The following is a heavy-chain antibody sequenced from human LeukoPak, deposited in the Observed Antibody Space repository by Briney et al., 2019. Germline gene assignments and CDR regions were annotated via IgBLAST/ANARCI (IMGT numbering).Heavy chain of an antibody. CDR2: IYWNDDK. Sequence: SGPTLVKPTQTLTLTCTFSGFSLSTSGVGVGWIRQPPGKALEWLALIYWNDDKRYSPSLKSRLTITKDTSKNQVVLTMTNMDPVDTATYYCAHRTITMVRGVLIPFGYWGQGTLVTVSS. V-gene: IGHV2-5*01. J-gene: IGHJ4*02. D-gene: IGHD3-10*01. CDR1: GFSLSTSGVG. CDR3: AHRTITMVRGVLIPFGY.